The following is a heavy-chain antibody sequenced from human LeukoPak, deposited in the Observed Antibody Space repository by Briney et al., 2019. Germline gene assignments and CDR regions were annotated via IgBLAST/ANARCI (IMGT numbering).Heavy chain of an antibody. CDR2: IYTSGST. Sequence: SETLSLTCTVSGGSISSYYWRWIRQPAGKGLEWIGRIYTSGSTNYNPSLKSRVTMSVDTSKNQFSLKLSSVTAADTAVYYCARVALDGDYSSYYYYMDVWGKGTTVTVSS. CDR3: ARVALDGDYSSYYYYMDV. D-gene: IGHD4-17*01. J-gene: IGHJ6*03. CDR1: GGSISSYY. V-gene: IGHV4-4*07.